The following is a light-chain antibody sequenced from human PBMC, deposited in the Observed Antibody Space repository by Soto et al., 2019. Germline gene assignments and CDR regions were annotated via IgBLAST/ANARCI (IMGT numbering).Light chain of an antibody. Sequence: QSALTQPASVSGSPGQSITISCTGSSSDVGHSNHVSWYQQHPGKAPKLIIYGVTNRPSGISNHFSGSKSGSTASLTISGLQPEDEADYYCNSYTISTTYVFGPGTKLTVL. V-gene: IGLV2-14*03. CDR3: NSYTISTTYV. CDR2: GVT. CDR1: SSDVGHSNH. J-gene: IGLJ1*01.